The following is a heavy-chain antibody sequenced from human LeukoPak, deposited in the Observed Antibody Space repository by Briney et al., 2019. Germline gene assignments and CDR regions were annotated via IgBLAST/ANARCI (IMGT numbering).Heavy chain of an antibody. V-gene: IGHV3-66*01. Sequence: PGGSLRLSCAASGFTVSSNYMSWVRQAPGKGLEWVSVIYSGGSTYYADSVKGRFTISRDNSKNTLYLQMNSLRAEDTAVYYCARDWRGYCSSTSCQDYYYYYMDVWGKGTTVTVSS. CDR3: ARDWRGYCSSTSCQDYYYYYMDV. CDR2: IYSGGST. CDR1: GFTVSSNY. J-gene: IGHJ6*03. D-gene: IGHD2-2*01.